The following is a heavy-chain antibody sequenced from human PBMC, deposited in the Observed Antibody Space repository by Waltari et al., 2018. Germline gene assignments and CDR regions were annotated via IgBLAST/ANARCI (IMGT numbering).Heavy chain of an antibody. J-gene: IGHJ4*02. CDR2: ISGSAPGT. D-gene: IGHD5-18*01. CDR3: ARWDTAMVD. V-gene: IGHV3-23*01. Sequence: DVQLLASGGGVVQLGGSVTVPCAGSGFTFRSYSMSWFRQAPGKGLVWVSAISGSAPGTYYAGSVKGRFTSSRDNSNNILYLQMNKLRAEDTAVYYCARWDTAMVDWGQGTLVTVSS. CDR1: GFTFRSYS.